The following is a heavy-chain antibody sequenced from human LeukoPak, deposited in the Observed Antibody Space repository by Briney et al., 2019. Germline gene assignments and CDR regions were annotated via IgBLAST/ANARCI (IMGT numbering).Heavy chain of an antibody. V-gene: IGHV1-2*06. J-gene: IGHJ5*02. CDR1: GYTFTGYY. CDR2: IDPNSGGT. Sequence: ASVKVSCMASGYTFTGYYMHWVRQAPGQGLEWMGRIDPNSGGTHYAQKFHGRVTMTTDTSISTAYMELSRLRSDDTAVYYCARDFYDSSAYGASDWFDPWGQGTLVTVS. D-gene: IGHD3-22*01. CDR3: ARDFYDSSAYGASDWFDP.